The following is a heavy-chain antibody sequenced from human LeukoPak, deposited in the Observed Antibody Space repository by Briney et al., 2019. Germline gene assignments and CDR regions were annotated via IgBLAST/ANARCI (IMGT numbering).Heavy chain of an antibody. CDR1: GYTFTSYY. V-gene: IGHV1-46*01. D-gene: IGHD1-26*01. Sequence: ASVKVSCKASGYTFTSYYMHWVRQPPGQGLEWMGIINPSGGSTSYAQKFQGRVTMTRDMSTSTDYMELSSLRSEDTAVYYCARDNSVGNTAWWFDPWGQGTLVTVSS. J-gene: IGHJ5*02. CDR3: ARDNSVGNTAWWFDP. CDR2: INPSGGST.